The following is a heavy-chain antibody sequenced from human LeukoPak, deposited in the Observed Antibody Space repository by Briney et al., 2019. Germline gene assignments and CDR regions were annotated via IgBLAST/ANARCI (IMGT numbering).Heavy chain of an antibody. V-gene: IGHV3-23*01. CDR3: AKDLEMATIVYYYYYMDV. Sequence: GGSLRLSCAASGFTFSSYAMSWVRQAPGKGLEWVSAISGSGGSTYYADSVKVRFTISRDNSKSTLYLQMNSLRAEDTAVYYCAKDLEMATIVYYYYYMDVWGKGTTVTVSS. D-gene: IGHD5-24*01. J-gene: IGHJ6*03. CDR1: GFTFSSYA. CDR2: ISGSGGST.